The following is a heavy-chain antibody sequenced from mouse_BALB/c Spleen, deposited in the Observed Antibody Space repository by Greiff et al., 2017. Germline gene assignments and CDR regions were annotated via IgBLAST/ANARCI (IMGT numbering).Heavy chain of an antibody. CDR3: TRVITTDWYFDV. D-gene: IGHD1-1*01. J-gene: IGHJ1*01. CDR2: ISSGGSYT. Sequence: DVMLVESGGGLVKPGGSLKLSCAASGFTFSSYTMSWVRQTPEKRLEWVATISSGGSYTYYPDSVKGRFTISRDNAKNTLYLQMSSLKSEDTAMYYCTRVITTDWYFDVWGAGTTVTVSS. CDR1: GFTFSSYT. V-gene: IGHV5-6-4*01.